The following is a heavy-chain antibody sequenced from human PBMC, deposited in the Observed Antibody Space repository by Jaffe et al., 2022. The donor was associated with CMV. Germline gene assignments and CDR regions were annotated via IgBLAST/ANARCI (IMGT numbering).Heavy chain of an antibody. V-gene: IGHV2-5*01. Sequence: QITLKESGPTLVKPTQTLTLTCTFSGFSLTTNGVGVGWIRQPPGKALEWLAVIYWNDDKRYSPSLKNRLTITRDTSTTQVVLTMTNVDPIDTATYYCAHRPPWQWLENNWFDAWGQGALVTVSS. D-gene: IGHD6-19*01. CDR3: AHRPPWQWLENNWFDA. CDR1: GFSLTTNGVG. J-gene: IGHJ5*02. CDR2: IYWNDDK.